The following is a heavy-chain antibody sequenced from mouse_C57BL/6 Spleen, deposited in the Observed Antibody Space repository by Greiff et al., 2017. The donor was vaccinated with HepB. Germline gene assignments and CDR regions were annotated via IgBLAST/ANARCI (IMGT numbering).Heavy chain of an antibody. CDR3: ASNRYSRGFAY. Sequence: VQLQQSGAELVMPGASVKLSCKASGYTFTSYWMHWVKQRPGQGLEWIGEIDPSDSYTNYNQKFKGKSTLTVDKSSSTAYMQLSSLTSEDSAVYYCASNRYSRGFAYWGQGTLVTVSA. CDR1: GYTFTSYW. CDR2: IDPSDSYT. D-gene: IGHD2-5*01. J-gene: IGHJ3*01. V-gene: IGHV1-69*01.